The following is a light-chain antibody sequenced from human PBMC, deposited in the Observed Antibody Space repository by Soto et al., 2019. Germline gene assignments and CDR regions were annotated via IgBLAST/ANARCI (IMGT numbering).Light chain of an antibody. J-gene: IGKJ4*01. V-gene: IGKV3-15*01. CDR3: QQFSSYTLT. CDR2: GAS. Sequence: EIVMTQSPDTLPVSPGERATLSCRASRSVSSNLAWYQQKPGQAPRLLIYGASTRATGIPATFSGRGSGTEFTLTISRLEPEDFAVYYCQQFSSYTLTVGEGTKGDIK. CDR1: RSVSSN.